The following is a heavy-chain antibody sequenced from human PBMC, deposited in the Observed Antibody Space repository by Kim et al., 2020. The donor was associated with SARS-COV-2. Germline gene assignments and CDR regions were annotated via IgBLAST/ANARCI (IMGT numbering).Heavy chain of an antibody. J-gene: IGHJ4*02. Sequence: YSDSVKRRFTISRDNAKNSLYLQMNSLRAEDTALYYCARDSCGSTSCFDYWGQGTLVTVSS. CDR3: ARDSCGSTSCFDY. D-gene: IGHD2-2*01. V-gene: IGHV3-11*05.